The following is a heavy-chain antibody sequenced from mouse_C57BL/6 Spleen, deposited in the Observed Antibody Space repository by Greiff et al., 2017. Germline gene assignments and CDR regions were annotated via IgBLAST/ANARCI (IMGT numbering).Heavy chain of an antibody. Sequence: EVNVVESGGGLVKPGGSLKLSCAASGFTFSSYTMSWVRQTPEKRLEWVATISGGGGNTYYPDSVKGRFTISRDNAKNTLYLQMSSLRSEDTALYYCARHGGIITTVVADFDYWGQGTTLTVSS. J-gene: IGHJ2*01. CDR3: ARHGGIITTVVADFDY. V-gene: IGHV5-9*01. D-gene: IGHD1-1*01. CDR1: GFTFSSYT. CDR2: ISGGGGNT.